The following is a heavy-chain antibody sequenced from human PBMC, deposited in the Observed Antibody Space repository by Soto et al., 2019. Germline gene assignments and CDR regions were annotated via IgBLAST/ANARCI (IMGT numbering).Heavy chain of an antibody. D-gene: IGHD2-2*01. V-gene: IGHV3-21*06. CDR3: ARDLALYCSGTNCYQSELEGSFYGIDV. CDR2: IFSSGSYL. J-gene: IGHJ6*02. CDR1: GFIFKNYD. Sequence: GGSLRPSFAVSGFIFKNYDMNWVRQAPGKVLELVSSIFSSGSYLYYAYSVKGRFTVYRDNAKNSMYLQMNSLRAEDTAVYYCARDLALYCSGTNCYQSELEGSFYGIDVWGQGTTVKVS.